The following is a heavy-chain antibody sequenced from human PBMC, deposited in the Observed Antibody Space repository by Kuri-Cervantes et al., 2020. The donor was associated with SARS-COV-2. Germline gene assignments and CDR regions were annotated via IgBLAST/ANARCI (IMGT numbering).Heavy chain of an antibody. V-gene: IGHV4-34*01. CDR1: GGSFSGYY. Sequence: SETLSLTCAVYGGSFSGYYWSWIRQPPGKGLEWIGEINHSGSTNYNPSLKSRVTISVDTSKNQFSLKLSSVTAADTAVYYCARDSYDTMDVWGKGTTVTGAS. CDR3: ARDSYDTMDV. D-gene: IGHD3-9*01. J-gene: IGHJ6*03. CDR2: INHSGST.